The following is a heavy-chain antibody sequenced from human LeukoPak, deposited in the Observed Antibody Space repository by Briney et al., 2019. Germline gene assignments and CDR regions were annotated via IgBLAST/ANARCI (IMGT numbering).Heavy chain of an antibody. Sequence: ASVTVSCKASGYTFXSYDINWVRQAPGQGLEWMGWMNPNSGNTDYAQKFQGRVTMTRNTSISTAYMELSSLRSEDTAVYYCASSHCSSTSCYSFWFDPWGQGTLVTVSS. J-gene: IGHJ5*02. CDR3: ASSHCSSTSCYSFWFDP. D-gene: IGHD2-2*01. CDR1: GYTFXSYD. V-gene: IGHV1-8*01. CDR2: MNPNSGNT.